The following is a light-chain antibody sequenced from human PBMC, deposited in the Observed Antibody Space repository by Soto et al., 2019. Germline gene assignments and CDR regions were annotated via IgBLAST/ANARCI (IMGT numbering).Light chain of an antibody. Sequence: SYELTQPLSVSVARGQTARITCGGNNIGSKNVHWYQQKPGQAPVLVIYRDSNRPSGIPERFSGSNSGNTATLTISRAQAGDEADYYSQVWDSSTVVFGGGTKVTVL. CDR1: NIGSKN. J-gene: IGLJ2*01. V-gene: IGLV3-9*01. CDR3: QVWDSSTVV. CDR2: RDS.